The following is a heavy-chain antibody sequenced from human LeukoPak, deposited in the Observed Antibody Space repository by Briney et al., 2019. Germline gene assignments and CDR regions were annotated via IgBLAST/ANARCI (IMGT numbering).Heavy chain of an antibody. CDR1: GGSISSYY. CDR3: ARVSNAGPFDY. CDR2: IYYSGST. D-gene: IGHD1-1*01. J-gene: IGHJ4*02. V-gene: IGHV4-59*01. Sequence: SETLSLTCTVSGGSISSYYWSWIRQPPGKGLEWIGYIYYSGSTNYNPSLKSRVTISVDTSKNQFSLKLSSVTAADTAVYYRARVSNAGPFDYWGQGTLVTVSS.